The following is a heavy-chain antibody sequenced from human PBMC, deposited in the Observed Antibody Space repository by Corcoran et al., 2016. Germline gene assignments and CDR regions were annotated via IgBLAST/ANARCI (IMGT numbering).Heavy chain of an antibody. CDR3: ARDRNYGSGSYFYYGMDV. Sequence: QVQLQELGPGLVKPSETQSLTCTVSGGSISSYYWSWIRQPPGKGLEWIGYIYYSGSTNYNPSLKSRVTISVDPSKNQFSLKLSSVTAADTAVDYCARDRNYGSGSYFYYGMDVWGQGTTVTVSS. CDR2: IYYSGST. J-gene: IGHJ6*02. D-gene: IGHD3-10*01. CDR1: GGSISSYY. V-gene: IGHV4-59*01.